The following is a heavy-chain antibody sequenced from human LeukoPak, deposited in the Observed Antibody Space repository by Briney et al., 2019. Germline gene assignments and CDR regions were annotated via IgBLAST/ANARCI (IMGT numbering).Heavy chain of an antibody. Sequence: PSETLSLTCTISGGSISSSSYYWGWTRQPPGNGLEWIGSIYYSGSTYYNPSLKSRVTISVDTSKNQFSLKLSSVTAADTAVYYCARHSSSLYYFDYWGQGTLVTASS. V-gene: IGHV4-39*01. D-gene: IGHD6-13*01. CDR2: IYYSGST. J-gene: IGHJ4*02. CDR3: ARHSSSLYYFDY. CDR1: GGSISSSSYY.